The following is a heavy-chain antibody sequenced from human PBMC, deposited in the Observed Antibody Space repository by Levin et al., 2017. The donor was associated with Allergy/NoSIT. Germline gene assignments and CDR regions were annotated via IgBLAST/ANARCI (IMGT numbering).Heavy chain of an antibody. J-gene: IGHJ4*02. CDR2: ISYDGSNK. Sequence: GGSLRLSCAASGFTFSSYAMHWVRQAPGKGLEWVAVISYDGSNKYYADSVKGRFTISRDNSKNTLYLQMNSLRAEDTAVYYCARDLEEVGQWSQSYWGQGTLVTVSS. CDR3: ARDLEEVGQWSQSY. V-gene: IGHV3-30*04. CDR1: GFTFSSYA. D-gene: IGHD6-19*01.